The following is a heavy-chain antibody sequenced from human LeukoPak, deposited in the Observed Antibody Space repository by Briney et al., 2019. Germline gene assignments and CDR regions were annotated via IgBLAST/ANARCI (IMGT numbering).Heavy chain of an antibody. CDR1: GGTLSSYT. CDR2: IIPILGIA. D-gene: IGHD2-2*01. J-gene: IGHJ5*02. CDR3: ARDPPERDEYQLLSNWFDP. Sequence: SVKVSCKASGGTLSSYTISWVRQALGQGLEWMGRIIPILGIANYAQKFQGRVTITADKSTSTAYMELSSLRSEDTAVYYCARDPPERDEYQLLSNWFDPWGQGTLVTVSS. V-gene: IGHV1-69*04.